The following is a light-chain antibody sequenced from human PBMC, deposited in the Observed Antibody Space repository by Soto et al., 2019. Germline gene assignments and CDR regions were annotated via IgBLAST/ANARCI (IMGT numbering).Light chain of an antibody. J-gene: IGKJ1*01. CDR1: QGISSY. CDR2: LAS. Sequence: LTQSPSFLSASVGDRVTITCRASQGISSYLAWYQHKPGQAPRLLIYLASNRAAGVPARFSGSGSGTDFTLTISDVEPEDFAVYYCHQRQSWPRTFGQGTKVDI. V-gene: IGKV3-11*01. CDR3: HQRQSWPRT.